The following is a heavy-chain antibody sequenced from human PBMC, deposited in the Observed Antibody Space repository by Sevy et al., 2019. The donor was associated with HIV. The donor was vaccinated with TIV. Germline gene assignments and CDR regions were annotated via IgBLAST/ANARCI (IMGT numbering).Heavy chain of an antibody. V-gene: IGHV4-39*01. CDR1: GGSISSSSYY. CDR2: IYYSGST. Sequence: SETLSLTCTASGGSISSSSYYWGWIRQPPGKGLEWIGSIYYSGSTYYNPSLKSRVTISVDTSKNQFSLKLSSVTAADTAVYYCARRITMVRGVIHRFYYFDYWGQGTLVTVSS. CDR3: ARRITMVRGVIHRFYYFDY. J-gene: IGHJ4*02. D-gene: IGHD3-10*01.